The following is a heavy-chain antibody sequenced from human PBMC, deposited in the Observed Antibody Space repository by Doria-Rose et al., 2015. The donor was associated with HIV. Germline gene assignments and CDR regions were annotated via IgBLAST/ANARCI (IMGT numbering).Heavy chain of an antibody. J-gene: IGHJ6*02. Sequence: QVQLVQSGAEVKKPGASVKVSCKASGYTFINYDINWLRQATGQGLEWMGWMNPDSGTTGYAQKFQGRVTMTRNSSTSTAYMELSSLTPADTAVYYCARGPPYYNFWSGSYYYYGMDVWGQGTTVSVSS. D-gene: IGHD3-3*01. CDR2: MNPDSGTT. CDR3: ARGPPYYNFWSGSYYYYGMDV. CDR1: GYTFINYD. V-gene: IGHV1-8*01.